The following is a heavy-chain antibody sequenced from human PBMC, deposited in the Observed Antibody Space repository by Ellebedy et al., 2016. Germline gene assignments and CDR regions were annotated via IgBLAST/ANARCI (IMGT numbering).Heavy chain of an antibody. CDR1: GGSISSGDYY. J-gene: IGHJ4*02. CDR3: ARARWAYGDYAATGYFDY. CDR2: IYYSGST. Sequence: SETLSLTCTVSGGSISSGDYYWSWIRQPPGKGLEWIGYIYYSGSTYYNPSLKSRVTISVDTSKNQFSLKVSSVTAADTAVYYCARARWAYGDYAATGYFDYWGQGTLVTVSS. D-gene: IGHD4-17*01. V-gene: IGHV4-30-4*01.